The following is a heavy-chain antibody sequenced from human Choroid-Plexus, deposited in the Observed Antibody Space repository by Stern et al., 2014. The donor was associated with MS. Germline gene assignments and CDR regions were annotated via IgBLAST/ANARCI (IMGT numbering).Heavy chain of an antibody. V-gene: IGHV1-2*02. CDR1: GYIFTGYY. CDR3: ARDQRGITIFGVVTDYYYLGMDV. J-gene: IGHJ6*02. D-gene: IGHD3-3*01. Sequence: VQLEESGAEVKKPGASVKVSCKTSGYIFTGYYIHWVRQAPGQGLEWMAWINPNTGGPKYAQKFQGRVTMSRYTSISTAYVELSSLTSDDTAVYYCARDQRGITIFGVVTDYYYLGMDVWGQGTTVTVSS. CDR2: INPNTGGP.